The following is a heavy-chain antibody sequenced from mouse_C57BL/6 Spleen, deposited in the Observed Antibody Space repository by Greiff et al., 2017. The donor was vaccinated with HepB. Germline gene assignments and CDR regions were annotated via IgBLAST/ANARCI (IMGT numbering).Heavy chain of an antibody. CDR3: ARYGSSPYAMDY. D-gene: IGHD1-1*01. CDR2: IDPSDSYT. CDR1: GYTFTSYW. J-gene: IGHJ4*01. V-gene: IGHV1-69*01. Sequence: VQLQQPGAELVMPGASVKLSCKASGYTFTSYWMHWVKQRPGQGLEWIGEIDPSDSYTNYNQKFKGKSTLTVDKSSSTAYMQLSSLTSEDSAVYYCARYGSSPYAMDYWGQGTSVTVSS.